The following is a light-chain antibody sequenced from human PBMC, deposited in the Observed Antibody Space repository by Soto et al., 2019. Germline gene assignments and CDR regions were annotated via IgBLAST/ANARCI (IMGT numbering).Light chain of an antibody. J-gene: IGKJ1*01. CDR3: QQYGSSPWT. Sequence: EILLTQSPGTLSLSPGERATLSCRASQSVSANYLAWYQQEPGQAPRLLIYDASSRATGIPDRFSGSGSGTDFTLNISRLEPEDFAVYYCQQYGSSPWTFGQGTKVEIK. V-gene: IGKV3-20*01. CDR1: QSVSANY. CDR2: DAS.